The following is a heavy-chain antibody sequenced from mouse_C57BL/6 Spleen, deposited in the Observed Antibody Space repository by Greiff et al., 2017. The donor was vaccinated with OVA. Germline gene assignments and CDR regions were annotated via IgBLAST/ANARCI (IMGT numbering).Heavy chain of an antibody. CDR3: ARSPRGNYAMDY. Sequence: QVQLQQPGAELVRPGSSVKLSCKASGYTFTSYWMHWVKQRPIQGLEWIGNIDPSDSETHYNQKFKDKDTLTVDKSSSTAYMQLSSLTSEDSAVYYCARSPRGNYAMDYWGQGTSVTVSS. V-gene: IGHV1-52*01. D-gene: IGHD3-3*01. CDR1: GYTFTSYW. J-gene: IGHJ4*01. CDR2: IDPSDSET.